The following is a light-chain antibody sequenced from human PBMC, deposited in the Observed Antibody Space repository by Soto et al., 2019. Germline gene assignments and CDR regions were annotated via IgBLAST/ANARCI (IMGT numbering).Light chain of an antibody. CDR1: QSVSSSY. Sequence: EIVLTQSPGTLSLSPGERATLSCRASQSVSSSYLAWYQQKPGQAPRLLIYGGTSSRATGIPDRFSGSGSGTDFTLNISRLEPEDVAVYYCQQYGSSPFTFGPGTKVDIK. J-gene: IGKJ3*01. CDR3: QQYGSSPFT. CDR2: GGTS. V-gene: IGKV3-20*01.